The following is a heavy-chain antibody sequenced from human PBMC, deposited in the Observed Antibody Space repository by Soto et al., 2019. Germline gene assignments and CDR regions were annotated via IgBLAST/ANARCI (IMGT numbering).Heavy chain of an antibody. J-gene: IGHJ4*02. CDR1: GFTFSSYG. D-gene: IGHD3-16*01. CDR2: ISYDGSNK. V-gene: IGHV3-30*18. CDR3: AKDNLAGDYFRL. Sequence: SVGSLRLSCAASGFTFSSYGMHWVRQAPGKGLEWVAVISYDGSNKYYADSVKGRFTISRDNSKNTLYLQMNSLRAEDTAVYYCAKDNLAGDYFRLLGPGNPGHRLL.